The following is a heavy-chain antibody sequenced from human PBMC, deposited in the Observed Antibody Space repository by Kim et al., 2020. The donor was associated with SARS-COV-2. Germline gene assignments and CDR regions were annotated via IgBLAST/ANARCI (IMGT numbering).Heavy chain of an antibody. CDR3: ARDRPEDIVVVVAATRGGYYYGMDV. D-gene: IGHD2-15*01. V-gene: IGHV1-18*01. CDR2: ISAYNGNT. J-gene: IGHJ6*02. Sequence: ASVKVSCKASGYTFTSYGISWVRQAPGQGLEWMGWISAYNGNTNYAQKLQGRVTMTTDTSTSTAYMELRSLRSDETAVYYCARDRPEDIVVVVAATRGGYYYGMDVWGQGTTVTVSS. CDR1: GYTFTSYG.